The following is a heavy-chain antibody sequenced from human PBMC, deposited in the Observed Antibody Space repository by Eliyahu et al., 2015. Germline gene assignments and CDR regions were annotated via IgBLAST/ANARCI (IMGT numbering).Heavy chain of an antibody. CDR3: ARHRGKTYGSIGWFDP. CDR1: GDSISSSSYY. J-gene: IGHJ5*02. D-gene: IGHD3-10*01. Sequence: QLQLQESGPGLVKPSETLSLTCTVSGDSISSSSYYWGWXRPSPGKGLEWIGTTPKTGSSYXSTSLRSRVTLSVDTSRNQFSLKLTSVTAADTAVYYCARHRGKTYGSIGWFDPWGQGTLVTVSS. CDR2: TPKTGSS. V-gene: IGHV4-39*01.